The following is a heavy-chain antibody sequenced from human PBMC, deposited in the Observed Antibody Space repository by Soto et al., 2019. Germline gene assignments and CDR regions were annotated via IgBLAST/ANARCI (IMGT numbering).Heavy chain of an antibody. D-gene: IGHD1-26*01. Sequence: GGSLRLACSASGFTFSSYAMSWVRQAPGKGLEWVSAISGSGGSTYYADSVKGRFTISRDNSKNTLYLQMNSLRAEDTAVYYCAKLFPIVGATLFDYWGQGTLVTVSS. CDR2: ISGSGGST. CDR3: AKLFPIVGATLFDY. CDR1: GFTFSSYA. J-gene: IGHJ4*02. V-gene: IGHV3-23*01.